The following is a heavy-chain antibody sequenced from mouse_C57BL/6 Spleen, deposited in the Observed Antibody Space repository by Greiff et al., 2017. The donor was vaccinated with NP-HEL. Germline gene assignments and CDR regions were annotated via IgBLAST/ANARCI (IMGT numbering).Heavy chain of an antibody. CDR2: IYPGDGAT. CDR3: ARSPYYKAYAMDY. Sequence: VKLKQSGPELVKPGASVKISCKASGYAFSSSWMNWVKQRPGKGLEWIGRIYPGDGATNYNGKFKGKATLTADKSSSTAYMQLSSLTSEDSAVYFCARSPYYKAYAMDYWGQGTSVTVSS. J-gene: IGHJ4*01. CDR1: GYAFSSSW. V-gene: IGHV1-82*01. D-gene: IGHD2-12*01.